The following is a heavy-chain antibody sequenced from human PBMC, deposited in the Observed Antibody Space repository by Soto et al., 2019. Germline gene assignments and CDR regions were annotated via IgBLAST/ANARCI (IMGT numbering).Heavy chain of an antibody. Sequence: QVQLQESGPGLVKPSQTLSLTCTVSGGSISSGGYYWSWIRQHPGKGLEWIGYIDYSGSTYSNPSLKSLVTISVDTSKNHVSLKRSSVTAADTAVYYCTTYYYDSSGYYRDYWGQGTLVTVSS. CDR2: IDYSGST. CDR3: TTYYYDSSGYYRDY. J-gene: IGHJ4*02. V-gene: IGHV4-31*01. CDR1: GGSISSGGYY. D-gene: IGHD3-22*01.